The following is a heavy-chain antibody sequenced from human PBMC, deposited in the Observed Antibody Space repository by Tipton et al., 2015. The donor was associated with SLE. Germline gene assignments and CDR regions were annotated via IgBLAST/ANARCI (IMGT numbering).Heavy chain of an antibody. V-gene: IGHV4-34*01. CDR1: GGSSFSGYQ. CDR3: ARGSVVADDY. D-gene: IGHD2-15*01. J-gene: IGHJ4*01. Sequence: TLSLTCAVYGGSSFSGYQWSWIRQTPGKGLEWIGHIYYSRHTNYNPSLERRVTISIDTSKNQLSLKLTSVTAADTAVYYCARGSVVADDYWGQGTLVTVSS. CDR2: IYYSRHT.